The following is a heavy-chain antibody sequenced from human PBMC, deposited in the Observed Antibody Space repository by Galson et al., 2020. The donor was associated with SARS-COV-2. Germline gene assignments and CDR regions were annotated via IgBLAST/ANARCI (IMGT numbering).Heavy chain of an antibody. Sequence: GGSLRLSCAASRFTFSSYGMHWVRQAPGKGLEWVAVISYDGNNKYYAVSVKGRFTISRDNSKNTLYLQMNSLRPEDMAVYYCAKESYLLGGALPDYWGQGTLVTVSS. CDR2: ISYDGNNK. V-gene: IGHV3-30*18. CDR1: RFTFSSYG. CDR3: AKESYLLGGALPDY. D-gene: IGHD2-21*01. J-gene: IGHJ4*02.